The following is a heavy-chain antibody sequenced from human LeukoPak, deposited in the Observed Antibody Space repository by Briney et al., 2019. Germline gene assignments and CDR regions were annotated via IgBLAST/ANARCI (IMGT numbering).Heavy chain of an antibody. CDR2: INPSGGST. Sequence: GASVKVSCKASGYTFTSYYMHWVRQAPGQGLEWMGIINPSGGSTSYAQKFQGRVTMTRDTSTSTVYMELSSLRSEGTAVYYCARASYDFWSGYSRSWYFDLWGRGTLVTVSS. CDR1: GYTFTSYY. V-gene: IGHV1-46*01. D-gene: IGHD3-3*01. J-gene: IGHJ2*01. CDR3: ARASYDFWSGYSRSWYFDL.